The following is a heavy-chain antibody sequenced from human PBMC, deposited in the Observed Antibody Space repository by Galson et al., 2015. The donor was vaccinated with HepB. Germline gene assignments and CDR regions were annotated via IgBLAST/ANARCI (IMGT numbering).Heavy chain of an antibody. J-gene: IGHJ4*02. CDR2: IIPILGIA. Sequence: SVKVSCKASGGTFSSYTISWVRQAPGQGLEWMGRIIPILGIANYAQKFQGRVTITADKSTSTAYMELSSLRSEDTAVYYCARVAPLYYGSGSYDYWGQGTLVTVSS. V-gene: IGHV1-69*02. CDR1: GGTFSSYT. D-gene: IGHD3-10*01. CDR3: ARVAPLYYGSGSYDY.